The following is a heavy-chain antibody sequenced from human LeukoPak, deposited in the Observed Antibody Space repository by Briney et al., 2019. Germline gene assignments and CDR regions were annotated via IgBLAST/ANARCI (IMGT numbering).Heavy chain of an antibody. CDR1: GGTFSSYA. J-gene: IGHJ4*02. CDR3: ARDTVYGGKLDY. Sequence: SSVKVSCKASGGTFSSYAISWVRQAPGQGLEWMGWISAYNGNTNYAQKLQGRVTMTTDTSTSTAYMELRSLRSDDTAVYYCARDTVYGGKLDYWGQGTLVTVSS. D-gene: IGHD4-23*01. V-gene: IGHV1-18*01. CDR2: ISAYNGNT.